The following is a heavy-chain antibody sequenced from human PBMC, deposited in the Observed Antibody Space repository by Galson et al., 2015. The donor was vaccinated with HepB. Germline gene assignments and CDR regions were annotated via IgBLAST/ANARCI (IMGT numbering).Heavy chain of an antibody. J-gene: IGHJ6*02. CDR3: ARGGYGQDV. D-gene: IGHD1-26*01. Sequence: SLRLSCAASGFTFSDYYMRWIRQAPGQGLEWVSYISNSGDFRDHADSVKGRFTISRDNDKNSLYLQMSSLRVEDTAVYYCARGGYGQDVWGQGTTVTVSS. CDR2: ISNSGDFR. V-gene: IGHV3-11*01. CDR1: GFTFSDYY.